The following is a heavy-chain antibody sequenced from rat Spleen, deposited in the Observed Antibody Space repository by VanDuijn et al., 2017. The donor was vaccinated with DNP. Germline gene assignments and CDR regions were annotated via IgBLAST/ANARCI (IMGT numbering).Heavy chain of an antibody. CDR3: TRDSGDWYFDF. Sequence: EVQLVESGGGLVQPGRSLKLSCAASGFTFGDFGMAWVRQTPTTGLEWVASISYSGGGTYHRDPVKGRFTISRDNAKSTLSLQMDSLRSEDTATYFCTRDSGDWYFDFWGPGTMITVSS. D-gene: IGHD1-1*01. CDR1: GFTFGDFG. CDR2: ISYSGGGT. J-gene: IGHJ1*01. V-gene: IGHV5-20*01.